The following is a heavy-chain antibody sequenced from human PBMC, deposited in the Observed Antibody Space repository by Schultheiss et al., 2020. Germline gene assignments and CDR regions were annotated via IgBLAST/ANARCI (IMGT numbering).Heavy chain of an antibody. CDR3: ARNSASATPYHFDG. CDR2: VHHSGAT. Sequence: SETLSLTCVVYSGSFTDHNWSWIRQPPGRGLEWIGEVHHSGATNYNPSLKSRLTISPDTSQNQFSLRLSSVTAADTAVYYCARNSASATPYHFDGWGQGTLVTVSS. J-gene: IGHJ4*02. V-gene: IGHV4-34*01. D-gene: IGHD2-15*01. CDR1: SGSFTDHN.